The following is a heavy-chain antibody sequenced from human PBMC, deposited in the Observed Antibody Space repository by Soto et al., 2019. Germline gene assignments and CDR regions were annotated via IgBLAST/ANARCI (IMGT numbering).Heavy chain of an antibody. CDR2: IYYSGST. CDR3: ARDIGDHGSGSYYGIDP. D-gene: IGHD3-10*01. Sequence: KPSETLSLTCTVSGGSVSSGSYYWSWLRQPPGKGLEWIGYIYYSGSTNYNPSLKSRVTISVDTSKNQFSLKLSSVTAADTAVYYCARDIGDHGSGSYYGIDPWGQGTLVTVSS. J-gene: IGHJ5*02. CDR1: GGSVSSGSYY. V-gene: IGHV4-61*01.